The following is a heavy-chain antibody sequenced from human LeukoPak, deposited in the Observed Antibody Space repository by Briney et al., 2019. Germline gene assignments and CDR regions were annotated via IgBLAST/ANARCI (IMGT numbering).Heavy chain of an antibody. CDR2: ISWNSGSI. V-gene: IGHV3-9*03. Sequence: PGGSLRLSCAASGFTFDDYAMHWVRQAPGKGLEWVSGISWNSGSIGYADSVKGRFTISRDSAKNSLYLQMNSLRAEDMALYYCAKDYGSGSGTFDAFDIWGQGTMVTVSS. D-gene: IGHD1-26*01. CDR3: AKDYGSGSGTFDAFDI. J-gene: IGHJ3*02. CDR1: GFTFDDYA.